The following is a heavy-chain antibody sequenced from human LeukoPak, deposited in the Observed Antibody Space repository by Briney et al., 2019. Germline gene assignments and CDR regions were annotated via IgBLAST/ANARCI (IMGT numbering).Heavy chain of an antibody. Sequence: GGSLRLSCAASGFTFSSYAMSWVRQAPGKGLEWVSLISGSGTSSKYADSVKGRFTISRDNSKNTLFLQMNSLRADDTAVYYCAKDQYDSSGPYDSWGQGTLVTVSS. J-gene: IGHJ4*02. D-gene: IGHD3-22*01. V-gene: IGHV3-23*01. CDR3: AKDQYDSSGPYDS. CDR2: ISGSGTSS. CDR1: GFTFSSYA.